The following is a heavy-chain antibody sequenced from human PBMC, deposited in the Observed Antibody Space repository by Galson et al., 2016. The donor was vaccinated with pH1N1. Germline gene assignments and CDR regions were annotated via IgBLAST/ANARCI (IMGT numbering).Heavy chain of an antibody. Sequence: SVKVSCKASGYTLTSYDINWVRQATGQGLEWMGWMSPNNGNADHAPKFQGRVTLTRNASINTAYMELSSLTSEDTAVYYCARGPVYWYFDLWGRGTPVIVSS. J-gene: IGHJ2*01. V-gene: IGHV1-8*01. CDR3: ARGPVYWYFDL. CDR2: MSPNNGNA. CDR1: GYTLTSYD.